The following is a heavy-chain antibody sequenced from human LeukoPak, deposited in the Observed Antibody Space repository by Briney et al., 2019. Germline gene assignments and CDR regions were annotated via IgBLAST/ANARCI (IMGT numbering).Heavy chain of an antibody. Sequence: SETLSLTCTVSGGSISSGSYYWSWIRQPAGKGLEWIGRIYTSGSTNYNPSLKSRVTISVDTSKNQSSLKLSSVTAADTAVYYCARDSITMVRGVIMTLNWFDPWGQGTLVTVSS. D-gene: IGHD3-10*01. J-gene: IGHJ5*02. CDR3: ARDSITMVRGVIMTLNWFDP. V-gene: IGHV4-61*02. CDR1: GGSISSGSYY. CDR2: IYTSGST.